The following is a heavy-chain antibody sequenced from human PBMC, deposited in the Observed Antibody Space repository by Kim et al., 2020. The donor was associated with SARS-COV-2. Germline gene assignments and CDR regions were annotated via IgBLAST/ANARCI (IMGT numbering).Heavy chain of an antibody. Sequence: GGSLRLSCAASGFDFGTHSMNWVRQAPGKGLEWVSSIGGASNYIYYADSVKGRFTISRDNAKNSLYLQMNSLRAEDTAVYYCARGGGCYSTSRYFYYY. CDR1: GFDFGTHS. J-gene: IGHJ6*01. D-gene: IGHD2-2*01. CDR3: ARGGGCYSTSRYFYYY. V-gene: IGHV3-21*01. CDR2: IGGASNYI.